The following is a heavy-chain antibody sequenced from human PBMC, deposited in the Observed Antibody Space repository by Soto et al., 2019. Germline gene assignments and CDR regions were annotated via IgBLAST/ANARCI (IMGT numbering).Heavy chain of an antibody. Sequence: SETLSLTCAVYGGSFSGYYWSWIRQPPGKGLEWIGEINHSGSTNYNPSLESRVTISVDTSKNQFSLKLSSVTAADTAVYYCARGRRTAVTIDYWGQGTLVT. D-gene: IGHD4-17*01. CDR3: ARGRRTAVTIDY. V-gene: IGHV4-34*01. J-gene: IGHJ4*02. CDR1: GGSFSGYY. CDR2: INHSGST.